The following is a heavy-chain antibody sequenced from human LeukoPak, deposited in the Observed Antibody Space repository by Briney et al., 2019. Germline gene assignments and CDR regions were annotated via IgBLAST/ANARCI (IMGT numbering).Heavy chain of an antibody. CDR2: ISRSGSTK. Sequence: GGSLRLSCAASGFTFSDYNMSWVRQAPGKGLECVSSISRSGSTKYYANSVKGRFTISRDNAKNSLFLQMNSLRAEDTAVYYCARVLRYCSGGNCYSGGLGYMDVWGKGTTVTISS. CDR3: ARVLRYCSGGNCYSGGLGYMDV. V-gene: IGHV3-11*01. J-gene: IGHJ6*03. CDR1: GFTFSDYN. D-gene: IGHD2-15*01.